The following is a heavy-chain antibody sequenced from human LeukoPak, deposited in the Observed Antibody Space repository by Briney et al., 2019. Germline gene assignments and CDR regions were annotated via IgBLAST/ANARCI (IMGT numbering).Heavy chain of an antibody. J-gene: IGHJ4*02. V-gene: IGHV1-2*02. D-gene: IGHD2-15*01. Sequence: ASVKVSCKASGYTFTGYYMHWARQAPGQGLEWMGWINPNSGGTNYAQKFQGRVTMTRDTSISTAYMELSRLRSDDTAVYYCAREGKRYCSGGSCYYNYWGQGTLVTVSS. CDR2: INPNSGGT. CDR1: GYTFTGYY. CDR3: AREGKRYCSGGSCYYNY.